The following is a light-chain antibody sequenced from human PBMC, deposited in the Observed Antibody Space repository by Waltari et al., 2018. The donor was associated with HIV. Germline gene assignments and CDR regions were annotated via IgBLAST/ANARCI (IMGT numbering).Light chain of an antibody. CDR1: QSVGSS. Sequence: TQSPLTLSLSPGERATLSCRASQSVGSSLAWYQQKPGQSPRLLMFASSTRATGIPARFTGSGSGTDFTLTISNLQSEDFAVYYCQHYNSWPLTFGGGTKVEI. V-gene: IGKV3-15*01. CDR2: ASS. CDR3: QHYNSWPLT. J-gene: IGKJ4*01.